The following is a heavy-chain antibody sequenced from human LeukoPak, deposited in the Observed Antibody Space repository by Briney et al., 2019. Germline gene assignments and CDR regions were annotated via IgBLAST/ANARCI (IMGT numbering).Heavy chain of an antibody. CDR1: GFIFAVYA. V-gene: IGHV3-9*01. Sequence: RKSLRLSSPASGFIFAVYAMDCDRHAPGDGLEWVSGISWNSGSIGYADSVKGRFTISRDNAKNSLYLQMNSLRAEDTALYYCYTSCKPPYYMDVWGKGTTVTVSS. J-gene: IGHJ6*03. CDR3: YTSCKPPYYMDV. CDR2: ISWNSGSI. D-gene: IGHD2-2*01.